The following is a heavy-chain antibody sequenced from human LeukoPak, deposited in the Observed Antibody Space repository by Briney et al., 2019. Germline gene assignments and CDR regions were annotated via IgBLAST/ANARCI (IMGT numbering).Heavy chain of an antibody. D-gene: IGHD1-26*01. V-gene: IGHV3-11*01. J-gene: IGHJ4*02. CDR2: ISGSGSTI. Sequence: PGGSLRLSCAASGFFFNNYAMNWIRQAPGKGLEWVSYISGSGSTIYYTDSVKGRFTISRGNAQNSLYLQMNSLTAEDTAVYYCATTSPWDYWGQGTLVTVSS. CDR3: ATTSPWDY. CDR1: GFFFNNYA.